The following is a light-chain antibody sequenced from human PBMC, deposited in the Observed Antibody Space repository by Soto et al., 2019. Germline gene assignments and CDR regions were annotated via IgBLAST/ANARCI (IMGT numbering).Light chain of an antibody. CDR1: QDIRNN. CDR2: AAS. Sequence: AIQMTQSPSSLSASVGDRVTITCRASQDIRNNLGWYQQKPGKAPEFLIYAASSSQSGVPSRFSGGASGTDFNLTISSLQPEDFAIYYCLQYYSDPLTFGGGTKVEIK. V-gene: IGKV1-6*01. CDR3: LQYYSDPLT. J-gene: IGKJ4*01.